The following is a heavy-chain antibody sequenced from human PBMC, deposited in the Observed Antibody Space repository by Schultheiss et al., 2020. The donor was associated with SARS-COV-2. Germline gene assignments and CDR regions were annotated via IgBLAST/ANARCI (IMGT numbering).Heavy chain of an antibody. CDR3: AISYYDFWSGPPVGGYFDY. J-gene: IGHJ4*02. V-gene: IGHV1-69*05. CDR1: GGTFSSYA. Sequence: SVKVSCKASGGTFSSYAISWVRQAPGQGLEWMGGIIPIFGSAKYAQKFQGRVTMTTDTSTSTAYMELRSLRSDDTAVYYCAISYYDFWSGPPVGGYFDYWGQGTLVTVSS. D-gene: IGHD3-3*01. CDR2: IIPIFGSA.